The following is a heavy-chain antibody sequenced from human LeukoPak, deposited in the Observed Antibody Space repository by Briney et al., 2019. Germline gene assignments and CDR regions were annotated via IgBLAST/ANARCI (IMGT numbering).Heavy chain of an antibody. V-gene: IGHV5-10-1*01. J-gene: IGHJ4*02. CDR3: ARLKYYGSGSYYFAY. D-gene: IGHD3-10*01. CDR1: GYSFTNYW. CDR2: IDPSDSYT. Sequence: KDGESLKISCKGSGYSFTNYWITWVRQMPGKGLEWMGRIDPSDSYTNYSPSFQGHVTISADRSISAAYLQWSSLKASDTAMYYCARLKYYGSGSYYFAYWGQGTLVTVST.